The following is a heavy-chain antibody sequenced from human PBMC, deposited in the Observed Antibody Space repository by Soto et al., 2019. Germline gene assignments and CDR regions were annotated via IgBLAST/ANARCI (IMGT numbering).Heavy chain of an antibody. J-gene: IGHJ6*02. D-gene: IGHD3-9*01. CDR1: GGSFSGYY. CDR3: ARVWVLTGSYYYYCMDV. V-gene: IGHV4-34*01. Sequence: PSETLSLTCAVYGGSFSGYYWSWIRQPPGKGLEWIGEINHSGSTNYNPSLKSRVTISVDTSKNQFSLKLSSVTAADTAVYYCARVWVLTGSYYYYCMDVWGQGTTVTVSS. CDR2: INHSGST.